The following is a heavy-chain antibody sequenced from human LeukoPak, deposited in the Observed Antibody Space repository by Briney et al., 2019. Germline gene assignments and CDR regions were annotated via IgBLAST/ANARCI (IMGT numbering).Heavy chain of an antibody. J-gene: IGHJ4*02. V-gene: IGHV4-4*07. CDR3: ARLEPVRDRPERDFDY. Sequence: SETLSLTCTVSGGSISSYYWSWIRQPAGKGLEWIGRIYTSGSTNYNPSLKSRVTISVDTSKNQFSLKLSSVTAADTAVYYCARLEPVRDRPERDFDYWGQGTLVTVSS. D-gene: IGHD4-17*01. CDR2: IYTSGST. CDR1: GGSISSYY.